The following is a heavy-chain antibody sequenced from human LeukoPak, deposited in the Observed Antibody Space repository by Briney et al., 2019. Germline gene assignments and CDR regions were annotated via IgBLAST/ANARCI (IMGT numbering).Heavy chain of an antibody. D-gene: IGHD2-15*01. J-gene: IGHJ4*02. CDR2: IYTSGST. V-gene: IGHV4-4*07. CDR1: GGSISSYY. Sequence: PSETLSLTCTVSGGSISSYYWSWIRQPAGKGLEWIGRIYTSGSTNYNPSLKSRVTMSVDTSKNQFSLKLSSVTAADTAVYYCASGYCSGGSCLGYFDYWGQGTLVTVSS. CDR3: ASGYCSGGSCLGYFDY.